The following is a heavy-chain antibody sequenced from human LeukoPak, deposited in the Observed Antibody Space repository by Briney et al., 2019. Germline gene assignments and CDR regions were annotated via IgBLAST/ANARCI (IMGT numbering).Heavy chain of an antibody. D-gene: IGHD2-21*01. CDR1: VYPFTNHH. CDR2: IDPIGGNT. CDR3: ARTGEAYCYCYYMDV. V-gene: IGHV1-46*01. Sequence: ASVKVFRKTSVYPFTNHHMHWVRQPPGQGLEWMRMIDPIGGNTAYGQKFQGRVTMTRDTSTSTVYMELSSLRSEDTAVYYCARTGEAYCYCYYMDVWGKGTTVTVSS. J-gene: IGHJ6*03.